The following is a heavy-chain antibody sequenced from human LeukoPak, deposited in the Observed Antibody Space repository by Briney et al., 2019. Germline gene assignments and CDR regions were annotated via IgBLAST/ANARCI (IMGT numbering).Heavy chain of an antibody. CDR2: ISSSSRDI. Sequence: GRSLRLSCAASGFTFSTYSMNWVRQAPGKGLEWVSSISSSSRDIYYADSVKGRFTISRDNAKNSLYLQMNSLRAEDTAVYYCARDCSSTSCYFDAFDIWGQGTMVTVSS. CDR1: GFTFSTYS. V-gene: IGHV3-21*01. J-gene: IGHJ3*02. D-gene: IGHD2-2*01. CDR3: ARDCSSTSCYFDAFDI.